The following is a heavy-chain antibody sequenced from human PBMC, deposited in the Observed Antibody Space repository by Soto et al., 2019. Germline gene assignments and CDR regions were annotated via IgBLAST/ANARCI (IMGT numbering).Heavy chain of an antibody. J-gene: IGHJ4*02. V-gene: IGHV3-66*01. D-gene: IGHD6-19*01. Sequence: EVQLVESGGGLVQPGGSLRLSCVVSGFTVTSHFMNWFRQAPGKGLEWVSVINSDGSTFYADSVKGRFIISRDHSQNTVYLQMDRLRGDDTALYYCAREGAVALDYCGQGTLVTVSS. CDR2: INSDGST. CDR1: GFTVTSHF. CDR3: AREGAVALDY.